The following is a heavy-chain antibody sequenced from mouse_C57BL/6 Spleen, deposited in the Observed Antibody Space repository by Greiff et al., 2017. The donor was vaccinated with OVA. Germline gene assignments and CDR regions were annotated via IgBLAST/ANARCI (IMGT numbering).Heavy chain of an antibody. CDR1: GYTFTSYW. CDR3: ARERAYYSKGFAY. CDR2: IYPGSGST. J-gene: IGHJ3*01. D-gene: IGHD2-5*01. V-gene: IGHV1-55*01. Sequence: QVQLQQPGAELVKPGASVKMSCKASGYTFTSYWITWVKPRPGQGLEWIGDIYPGSGSTNYNEKFKSKATLTVDTSSSTAYMQLSSLTSEDSAVYYCARERAYYSKGFAYWGQGTLVTVSA.